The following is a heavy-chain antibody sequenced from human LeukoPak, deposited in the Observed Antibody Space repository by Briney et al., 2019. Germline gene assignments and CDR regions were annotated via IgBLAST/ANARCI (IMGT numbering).Heavy chain of an antibody. J-gene: IGHJ5*02. D-gene: IGHD3-10*01. CDR3: ARDLLPKLWFGDRWFDP. Sequence: ASVKVSCKASGYTFTSYGISWVLQAPGQGLEWMGWISAYNGNTNYAQKLQGRVTMTTDTSTSTAYMELRSLRSDDTAVYYCARDLLPKLWFGDRWFDPWGQGTLVTVSS. V-gene: IGHV1-18*01. CDR1: GYTFTSYG. CDR2: ISAYNGNT.